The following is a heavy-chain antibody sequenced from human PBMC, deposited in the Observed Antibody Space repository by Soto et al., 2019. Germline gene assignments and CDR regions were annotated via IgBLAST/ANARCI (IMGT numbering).Heavy chain of an antibody. V-gene: IGHV1-69*04. CDR2: IIPILGIA. CDR1: GGTFSSYT. D-gene: IGHD2-15*01. Sequence: ASVKVSCKASGGTFSSYTISWVRQAPGQGLEWMGRIIPILGIANYAQKFQGRVTITADKSTSTAYMELSSLRSEDTAVYYCARDCSGGSCFDAFDIWGQGTMVTVSS. J-gene: IGHJ3*02. CDR3: ARDCSGGSCFDAFDI.